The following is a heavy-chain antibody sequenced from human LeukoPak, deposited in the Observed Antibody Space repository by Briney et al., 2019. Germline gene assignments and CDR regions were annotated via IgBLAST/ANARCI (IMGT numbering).Heavy chain of an antibody. CDR1: GGSISSSSYY. CDR3: ARDVSPVYGSGSYLGF. Sequence: SETLSLTCTVSGGSISSSSYYWGWIRQPPGKGLEWIGSIYYSGSTYYNPSLKSRVTISVDTSKNQFSLKLSSVTAADTAVYYCARDVSPVYGSGSYLGFWGQGTLVTVSS. V-gene: IGHV4-39*07. CDR2: IYYSGST. D-gene: IGHD3-10*01. J-gene: IGHJ4*02.